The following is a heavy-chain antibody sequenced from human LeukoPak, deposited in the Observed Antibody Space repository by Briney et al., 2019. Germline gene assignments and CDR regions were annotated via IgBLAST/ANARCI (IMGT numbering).Heavy chain of an antibody. J-gene: IGHJ4*02. CDR1: GYTFTRYY. CDR2: INPNSGGT. D-gene: IGHD3-22*01. CDR3: ARDRNYYDSSGYSDY. V-gene: IGHV1-2*02. Sequence: ASVKVSCKASGYTFTRYYMLWVRQAPGQGLEWMGWINPNSGGTNYAQKFQGRVTMTRDTSISTAYMELSRLRSDDTAVYYCARDRNYYDSSGYSDYWGQGTLVTVSS.